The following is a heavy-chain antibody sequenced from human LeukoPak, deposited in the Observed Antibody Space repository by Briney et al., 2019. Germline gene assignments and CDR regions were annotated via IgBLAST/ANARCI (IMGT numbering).Heavy chain of an antibody. CDR3: ARDFAEGDYGKFDY. V-gene: IGHV4-30-4*08. CDR1: GGSISSDDYS. J-gene: IGHJ4*02. D-gene: IGHD4/OR15-4a*01. Sequence: SETLSLTCTVSGGSISSDDYSWSWIRQPPGKGLEWIGYIYYSGSTYYNPSLKSRVTISVGTSKNQFSLKLSSVTAADTAVYYCARDFAEGDYGKFDYWGQGTLVTVSS. CDR2: IYYSGST.